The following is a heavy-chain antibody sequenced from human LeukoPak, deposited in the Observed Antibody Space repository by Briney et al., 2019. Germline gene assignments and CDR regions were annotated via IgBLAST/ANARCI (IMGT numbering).Heavy chain of an antibody. D-gene: IGHD3-16*01. CDR2: IRYDGSNK. CDR1: GFTFSSYA. Sequence: PGGSLRLSCAASGFTFSSYAMHWVRQAPGKGLEWVAFIRYDGSNKYYADSVKGRFTISRDNSKNTLYLQMNSLRAEDTAVYYCAKALSRGRNLMDAAYFDYWGQGTLVTVSS. CDR3: AKALSRGRNLMDAAYFDY. J-gene: IGHJ4*02. V-gene: IGHV3-30*02.